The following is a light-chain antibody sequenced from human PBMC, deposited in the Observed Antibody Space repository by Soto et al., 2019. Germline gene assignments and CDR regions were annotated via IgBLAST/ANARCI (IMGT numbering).Light chain of an antibody. CDR1: QSISSL. V-gene: IGKV1-5*03. CDR2: KAS. CDR3: QQYNSYPLT. Sequence: GDRVTITCRASQSISSLLAWHQQKPGRAPTLLIYKASTLESGVPSRFSGSGSGTEFSLTISSLQPDDSATYYCQQYNSYPLTFGQGTRLEIK. J-gene: IGKJ5*01.